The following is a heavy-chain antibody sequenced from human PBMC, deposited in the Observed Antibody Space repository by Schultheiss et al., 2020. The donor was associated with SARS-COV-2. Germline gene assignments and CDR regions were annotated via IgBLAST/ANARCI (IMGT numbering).Heavy chain of an antibody. CDR2: INHSGGT. CDR1: GESFSGYY. Sequence: SETLSLTCAVYGESFSGYYWSWIRQTPGKGLEWIGEINHSGGTSYNPSLKSRVTISVDTSKNQFSLKLSSVTAADTAVYYCARDSLAAVDYWGQGTLVTVSS. D-gene: IGHD6-13*01. CDR3: ARDSLAAVDY. J-gene: IGHJ4*02. V-gene: IGHV4-34*01.